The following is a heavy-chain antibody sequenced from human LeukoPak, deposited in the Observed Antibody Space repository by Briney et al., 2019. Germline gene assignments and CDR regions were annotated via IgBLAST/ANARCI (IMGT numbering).Heavy chain of an antibody. CDR1: AGTFSSYA. CDR2: IIPIFGTA. J-gene: IGHJ4*02. CDR3: ARDPYSSGPFDY. Sequence: SVKVSCKASAGTFSSYAISWVRQAPGQGLEWVGGIIPIFGTANYAQKFQGRVTITADESTSTAYMELSSLRSEDTAVYYCARDPYSSGPFDYRGQGTLVTVSS. V-gene: IGHV1-69*13. D-gene: IGHD6-19*01.